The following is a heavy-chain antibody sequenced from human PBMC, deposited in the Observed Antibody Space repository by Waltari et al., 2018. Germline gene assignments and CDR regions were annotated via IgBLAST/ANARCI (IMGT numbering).Heavy chain of an antibody. CDR3: TRPRGPGPRGPGGLYWYFDL. Sequence: QVQLVQSGAEVKRPGASVKVSCKASGYMFSNYGIGWVRQAPGQGLEWMGWSTTDTGKTNLEKKFQGRVTMTADTSTNTAYMELTSLRSDDTAVYYCTRPRGPGPRGPGGLYWYFDLWGRGTLVTVSS. CDR1: GYMFSNYG. CDR2: STTDTGKT. J-gene: IGHJ2*01. V-gene: IGHV1-18*01. D-gene: IGHD3-10*01.